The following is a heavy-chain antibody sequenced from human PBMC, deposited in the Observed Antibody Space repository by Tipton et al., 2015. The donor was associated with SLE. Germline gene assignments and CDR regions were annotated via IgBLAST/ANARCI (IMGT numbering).Heavy chain of an antibody. J-gene: IGHJ6*04. CDR3: AKYRGGTMLDV. CDR1: GYSMTSGHY. V-gene: IGHV4-38-2*02. D-gene: IGHD2-15*01. Sequence: TLSLTCTVSGYSMTSGHYWGWIRQPPGKGLEWIGSIDYTGNTHYNPSLKSRVTISVDTSANQFSLKVTSVIAADTAMYYCAKYRGGTMLDVWGKGTTVTVSS. CDR2: IDYTGNT.